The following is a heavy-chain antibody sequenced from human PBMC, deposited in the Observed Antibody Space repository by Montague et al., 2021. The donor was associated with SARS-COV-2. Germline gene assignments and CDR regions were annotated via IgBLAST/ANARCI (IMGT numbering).Heavy chain of an antibody. V-gene: IGHV4-34*01. CDR3: SSGIYPSGSYYTRYYCGLNI. CDR1: GGSISGYY. Sequence: SETLSLTCAVYGGSISGYYWSWMRQHPAKGVLWIGEINHSANTKYNPSPNSPVTISIETSKNQLSLKMTSFAAADTATEYCSSGIYPSGSYYTRYYCGLNIWGPGTTVIVSS. CDR2: INHSANT. D-gene: IGHD3-10*01. J-gene: IGHJ6*02.